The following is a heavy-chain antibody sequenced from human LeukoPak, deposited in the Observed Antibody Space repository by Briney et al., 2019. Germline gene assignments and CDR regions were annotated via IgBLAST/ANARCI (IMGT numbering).Heavy chain of an antibody. CDR1: GYTFTGYY. CDR2: INPNSGGT. J-gene: IGHJ4*02. V-gene: IGHV1-2*02. CDR3: ARDVRHGVRGLPFDY. D-gene: IGHD3-10*01. Sequence: ASVKVSCKTSGYTFTGYYMHWVRQAPGQGLEWMGWINPNSGGTNYAQTFQGRVTMTTDTSISTAYKGLSRLTSDDTAVYYCARDVRHGVRGLPFDYWGQGTLVTVSS.